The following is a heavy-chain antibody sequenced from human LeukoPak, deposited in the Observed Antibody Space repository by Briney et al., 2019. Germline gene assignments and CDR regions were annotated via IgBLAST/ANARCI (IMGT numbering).Heavy chain of an antibody. V-gene: IGHV4-4*02. CDR1: GGPISSSNW. D-gene: IGHD3-22*01. J-gene: IGHJ4*02. Sequence: SETPSLTCAVSGGPISSSNWWSWVRQPPGKGLEWIGEIYHSGSTNYNPSLKSRVTISVDKSKNQFSLKLSSVTAADTAVYYCARDRYYYDSSGGRGLDYWGQGTLVTVSS. CDR2: IYHSGST. CDR3: ARDRYYYDSSGGRGLDY.